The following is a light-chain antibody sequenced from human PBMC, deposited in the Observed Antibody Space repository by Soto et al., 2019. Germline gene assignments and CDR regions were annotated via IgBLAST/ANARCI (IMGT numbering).Light chain of an antibody. CDR2: EVS. J-gene: IGLJ1*01. V-gene: IGLV2-14*02. CDR1: SSDVGSYNL. CDR3: SSYTTSNTYV. Sequence: ALTQPASVSGSPGQSITISCTGTSSDVGSYNLVSWYQQHPGKAPKVMIYEVSNRPSGVSNRFSGSKSGNTASLTISGLQAEDEADYYCSSYTTSNTYVFGTGTKVTVL.